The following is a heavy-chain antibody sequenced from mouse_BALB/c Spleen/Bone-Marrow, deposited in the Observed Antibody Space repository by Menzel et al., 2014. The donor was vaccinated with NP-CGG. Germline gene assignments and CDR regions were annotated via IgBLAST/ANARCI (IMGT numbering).Heavy chain of an antibody. CDR2: IYPSDSYT. CDR3: TRTYDGSTWFAY. V-gene: IGHV1-69*02. D-gene: IGHD2-3*01. CDR1: GYTFTNYW. J-gene: IGHJ3*01. Sequence: QVQLQQPGSELERPGASVKLSCKASGYTFTNYWINWVKQRPGQGLEWIGNIYPSDSYTNYNQKFKDKATLTVDKSSSTAYMQLSSPTSEDSAVYYCTRTYDGSTWFAYWGQGTLVTVSA.